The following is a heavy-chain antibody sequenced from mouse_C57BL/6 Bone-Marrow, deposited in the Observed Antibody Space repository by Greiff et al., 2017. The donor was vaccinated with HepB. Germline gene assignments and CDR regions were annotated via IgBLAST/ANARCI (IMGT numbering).Heavy chain of an antibody. V-gene: IGHV5-6*01. Sequence: EVQRVESGGDLVKPGGSLKLSCAASGFTFSSYGMSWVRQTPDKRLEWVATISSGGSYTYYPDSVKGRFTISRDNAKNTLYLQMSSLKSEDTAMYYCARRDGYSLYAMDYWGQGTSVTVSS. J-gene: IGHJ4*01. CDR3: ARRDGYSLYAMDY. D-gene: IGHD2-3*01. CDR1: GFTFSSYG. CDR2: ISSGGSYT.